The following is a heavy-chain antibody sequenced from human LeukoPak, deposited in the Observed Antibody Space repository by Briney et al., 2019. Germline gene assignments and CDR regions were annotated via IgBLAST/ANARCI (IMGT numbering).Heavy chain of an antibody. CDR1: GFTFSSYA. J-gene: IGHJ3*02. Sequence: GGSLRLSCAASGFTFSSYAMSWVRQAPGKGLEWVSAISGSGGSTYYADSVKGRFTISRDNSKNTLYLQMNSLRAEDTAAYYCAKEGAASSGWYGDAFDIWGQGTMVTVSS. V-gene: IGHV3-23*01. CDR3: AKEGAASSGWYGDAFDI. D-gene: IGHD6-19*01. CDR2: ISGSGGST.